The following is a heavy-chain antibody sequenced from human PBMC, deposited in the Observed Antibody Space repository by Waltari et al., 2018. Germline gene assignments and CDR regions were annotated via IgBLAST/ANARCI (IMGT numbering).Heavy chain of an antibody. CDR3: ARGDHRGYCASTSCQNGCGDAFDI. V-gene: IGHV4-34*01. Sequence: QVQLQQWGAGLLKPSETLSVTCAVSGLSFSGYYWTWIRQPPGQGLEWIGEINHSGSTTYSPSLQSRVTISLDTSKNQFSLNLNSVTAADTAVYYCARGDHRGYCASTSCQNGCGDAFDIWGLGTMVTVSS. D-gene: IGHD2-2*01. J-gene: IGHJ3*02. CDR2: INHSGST. CDR1: GLSFSGYY.